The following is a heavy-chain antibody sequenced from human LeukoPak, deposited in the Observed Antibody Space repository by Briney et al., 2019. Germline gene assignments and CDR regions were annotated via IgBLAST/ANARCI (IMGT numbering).Heavy chain of an antibody. Sequence: GGSLRLSCAASGFTFGTYWMHWVRQAPGKGLVWVSRLDSDGTDTGYADSVKGRFTISRDNAKSTLYLQMNSLRAEDTAMYYCARVLLGSWDWFDPWGQGTLVTVSS. CDR2: LDSDGTDT. CDR1: GFTFGTYW. J-gene: IGHJ5*02. V-gene: IGHV3-74*01. CDR3: ARVLLGSWDWFDP. D-gene: IGHD3-10*01.